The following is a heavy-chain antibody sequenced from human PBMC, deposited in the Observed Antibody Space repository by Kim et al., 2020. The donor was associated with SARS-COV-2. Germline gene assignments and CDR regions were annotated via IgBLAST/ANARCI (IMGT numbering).Heavy chain of an antibody. CDR3: VKYGRNYGAVL. V-gene: IGHV3-64D*06. CDR1: GFTFSEYA. D-gene: IGHD1-7*01. Sequence: GGSLRLSCSGSGFTFSEYAIHWVRRAPGKGLEYVSATTRSGDGSFYADSVGGRFTVSRDNSKNTLYLQMNSLRVEATSLYYCVKYGRNYGAVLWGQGTLVIVSS. J-gene: IGHJ4*02. CDR2: TTRSGDGS.